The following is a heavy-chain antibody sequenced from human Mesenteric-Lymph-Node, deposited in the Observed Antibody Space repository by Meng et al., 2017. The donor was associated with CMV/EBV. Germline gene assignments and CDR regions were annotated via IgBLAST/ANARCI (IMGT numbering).Heavy chain of an antibody. J-gene: IGHJ4*02. D-gene: IGHD5-24*01. CDR2: IHPGDSDI. V-gene: IGHV5-51*01. CDR3: ARHVMATIYPYFDY. Sequence: GESLKISCKGSGYSFTSYWIAWVRQMPGKGLEWMGIIHPGDSDIRYSPSFQGQVTISADRSTNTAYLQWSRLRASDTAMYYCARHVMATIYPYFDYWGQGTVVTVSS. CDR1: GYSFTSYW.